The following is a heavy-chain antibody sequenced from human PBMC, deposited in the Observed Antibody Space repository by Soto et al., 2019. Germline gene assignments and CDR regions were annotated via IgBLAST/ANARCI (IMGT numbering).Heavy chain of an antibody. D-gene: IGHD2-15*01. V-gene: IGHV4-39*01. CDR2: IYFAGRT. Sequence: SQTMSLTRTVWGGSISGTDNYWGFVRKPPRKGLEWLGSIYFAGRTFHNTALKSRATIPLDTSRNQFSLRLTTVTASDTAVYYCARPVFHCLRDSCDDYSFYGMDVWGQGTTVTVSS. CDR1: GGSISGTDNY. J-gene: IGHJ6*02. CDR3: ARPVFHCLRDSCDDYSFYGMDV.